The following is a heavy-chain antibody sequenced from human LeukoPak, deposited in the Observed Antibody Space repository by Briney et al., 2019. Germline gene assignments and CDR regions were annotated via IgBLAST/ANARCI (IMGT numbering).Heavy chain of an antibody. J-gene: IGHJ5*02. CDR2: ISAYNGNT. Sequence: ASVKVSCKASGYTFTSYGISWVRQAPGQGLEWMGWISAYNGNTNYAQKLQGRVTMTTDTSTSTAYMELRSLRSDDTAVYYCGRVNRYCSGGSCDVWFDPWGQGTLVTVSS. V-gene: IGHV1-18*01. CDR3: GRVNRYCSGGSCDVWFDP. CDR1: GYTFTSYG. D-gene: IGHD2-15*01.